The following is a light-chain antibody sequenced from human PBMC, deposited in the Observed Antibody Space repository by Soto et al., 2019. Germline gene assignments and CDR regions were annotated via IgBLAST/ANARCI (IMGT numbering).Light chain of an antibody. Sequence: DIQMTQSPSSVSASVGDRVTITCRASQGISSWLAWYQQKPGKAPKLLIFAASSLQSGVPSRFSGSGSGTEFTVTFSSLQSEDFGTYYFQHANSFPYTFGQGTRLHIK. CDR3: QHANSFPYT. CDR2: AAS. V-gene: IGKV1-12*01. CDR1: QGISSW. J-gene: IGKJ2*01.